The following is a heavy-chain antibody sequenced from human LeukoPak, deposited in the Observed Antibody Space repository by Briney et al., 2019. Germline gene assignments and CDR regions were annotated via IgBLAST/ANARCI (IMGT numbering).Heavy chain of an antibody. CDR2: ISSSSSYI. CDR1: GFTFSNYG. D-gene: IGHD1-26*01. V-gene: IGHV3-21*01. CDR3: VRVLYQWGGGFDY. J-gene: IGHJ4*02. Sequence: RTGGSLRLSCAASGFTFSNYGMNWVRQAPGKGLEWVSSISSSSSYIYYADSVKGRFTISRDNAKNSLYLQMNSLRAEDTAVYYCVRVLYQWGGGFDYWGQGTLVTVSS.